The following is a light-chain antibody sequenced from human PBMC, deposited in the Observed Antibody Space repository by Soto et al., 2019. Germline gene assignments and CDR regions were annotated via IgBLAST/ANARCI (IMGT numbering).Light chain of an antibody. V-gene: IGKV3-11*01. CDR3: QQRSNWPLFT. J-gene: IGKJ3*01. CDR1: QSVSSY. CDR2: DAS. Sequence: EIVLTQSPATLSLSPGERATLSCRASQSVSSYLAWYQQKPGQAPRLLIYDASNRATGITARFSGSGSGTDFTLTISSLEPGDFAVYYCQQRSNWPLFTFGPGTKVDI.